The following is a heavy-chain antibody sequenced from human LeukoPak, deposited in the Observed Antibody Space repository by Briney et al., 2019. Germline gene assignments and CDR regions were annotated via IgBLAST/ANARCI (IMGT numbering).Heavy chain of an antibody. Sequence: GGSLRLSCAASGFTFSSYAMSWVRQAPGKGLEWVSAISGSGGSTYYADSVKGRLTISRDKSKNTLYLQMNSLRAEDTAVYYCAKGLIAAPDYFDYWGQGTLVTVPS. V-gene: IGHV3-23*01. CDR2: ISGSGGST. D-gene: IGHD6-25*01. CDR3: AKGLIAAPDYFDY. J-gene: IGHJ4*02. CDR1: GFTFSSYA.